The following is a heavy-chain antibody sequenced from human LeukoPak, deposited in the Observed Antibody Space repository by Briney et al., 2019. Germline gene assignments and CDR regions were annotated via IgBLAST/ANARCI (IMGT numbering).Heavy chain of an antibody. Sequence: ASVKVSCKASGGTFSSYAISWVRQAPGQGLEWMGRIIPILGIANYAQKFQGRVTITADKSTSTAYMELSSLRSEDTAVYYCARVPHSGTQYYYYGMDVWGQGTTVTVSS. V-gene: IGHV1-69*04. CDR3: ARVPHSGTQYYYYGMDV. CDR2: IIPILGIA. D-gene: IGHD1-26*01. J-gene: IGHJ6*02. CDR1: GGTFSSYA.